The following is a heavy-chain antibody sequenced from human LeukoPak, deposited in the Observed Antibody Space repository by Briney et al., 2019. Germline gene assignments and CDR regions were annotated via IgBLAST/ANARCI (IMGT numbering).Heavy chain of an antibody. CDR3: ARLHSGLGGAFLRVVFDL. CDR1: GFSLRTSGMC. J-gene: IGHJ3*01. V-gene: IGHV2-70*01. D-gene: IGHD3-10*01. Sequence: SGPTLFNTTPTVTLTCTFSGFSLRTSGMCVNWIRQPPGKALEWLAPIDWDDAKYCTTSLKTKLTISQDTSKNQVDLTMSHKDPVDSGKECCARLHSGLGGAFLRVVFDLWGQGTVVTVPS. CDR2: IDWDDAK.